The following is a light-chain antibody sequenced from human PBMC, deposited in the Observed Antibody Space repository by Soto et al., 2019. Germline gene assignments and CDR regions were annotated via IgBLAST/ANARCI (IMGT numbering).Light chain of an antibody. CDR3: QQYGSSPRIT. CDR2: GAS. J-gene: IGKJ4*01. V-gene: IGKV3-20*01. CDR1: QSVSSSY. Sequence: EIVLTQSPGTLSLSPGERATLSCRASQSVSSSYLAWYQQKPGQAPRPLIYGASTRATGIPERFSGSGSGTDYALIISRLEPEDFSVYYCQQYGSSPRITFGGVTRVEIK.